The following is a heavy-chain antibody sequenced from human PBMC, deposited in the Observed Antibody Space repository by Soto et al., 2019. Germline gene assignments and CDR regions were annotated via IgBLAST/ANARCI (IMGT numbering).Heavy chain of an antibody. J-gene: IGHJ4*02. CDR1: GFTFSSYW. CDR2: ISSDGSST. V-gene: IGHV3-74*01. Sequence: PGGSLRLSCAASGFTFSSYWMHWVRHAPGKGLVWVSGISSDGSSTDYADSVKGRFTISRDNAKNTLYLQLNSLRAEDTAVYYCARGSGWPYWGRGTLVTVSS. D-gene: IGHD3-10*01. CDR3: ARGSGWPY.